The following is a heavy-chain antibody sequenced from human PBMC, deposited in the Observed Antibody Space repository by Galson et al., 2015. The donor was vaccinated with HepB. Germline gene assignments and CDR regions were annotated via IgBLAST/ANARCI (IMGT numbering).Heavy chain of an antibody. D-gene: IGHD2-15*01. V-gene: IGHV3-23*01. CDR2: ITSSGGNS. CDR3: AKDGIMVANNPYHFHY. Sequence: MTWVRQAPGKGLEWVSSITSSGGNSYYTDSVKGRFTVSRDNSKNTLLLQLNSLRAEDTAMYFCAKDGIMVANNPYHFHYWGQGALVTVSS. J-gene: IGHJ4*02.